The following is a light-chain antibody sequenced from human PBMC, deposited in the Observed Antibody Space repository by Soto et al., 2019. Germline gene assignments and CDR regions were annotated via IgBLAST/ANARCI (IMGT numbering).Light chain of an antibody. CDR1: SSDIGAYDY. CDR2: TDS. CDR3: AAWDYSLSAYV. J-gene: IGLJ1*01. Sequence: QSVLTQPASLSGSPGQSITISCTGTSSDIGAYDYVSWFQQHPGKAPKLLIYTDSRRPSGVPDRFSGSKSGTSASLTISGPQSEDEAYYYCAAWDYSLSAYVFGTGTKVTVL. V-gene: IGLV2-14*03.